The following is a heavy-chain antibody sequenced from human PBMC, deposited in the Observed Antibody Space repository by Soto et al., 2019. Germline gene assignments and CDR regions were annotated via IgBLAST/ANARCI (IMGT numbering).Heavy chain of an antibody. CDR1: GFTFSSYA. CDR2: ISGSGGST. Sequence: GGSLRLSCAASGFTFSSYAMSWVRQAPGKGLEWVSAISGSGGSTYYADSVKGRFTISRDNSKNTLYLQMNSLRAEDTAVYYCAKDDTYYYGSGSYYHYGMDVWGQGTTVTVSS. D-gene: IGHD3-10*01. V-gene: IGHV3-23*01. J-gene: IGHJ6*02. CDR3: AKDDTYYYGSGSYYHYGMDV.